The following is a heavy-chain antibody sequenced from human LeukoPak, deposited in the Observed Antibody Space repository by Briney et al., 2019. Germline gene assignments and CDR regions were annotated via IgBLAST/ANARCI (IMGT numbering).Heavy chain of an antibody. D-gene: IGHD2-8*02. J-gene: IGHJ4*02. V-gene: IGHV4-59*08. CDR3: ARHGGVAPFDY. CDR1: GGSISSYY. Sequence: SETLSLTCTVSGGSISSYYWSWIRQPPGDGLEWIGYIFFTGNTNYNPSLRSRITISIDTSKNQFSLHLSSVTAADTAVYYCARHGGVAPFDYWGQGTLVTVSS. CDR2: IFFTGNT.